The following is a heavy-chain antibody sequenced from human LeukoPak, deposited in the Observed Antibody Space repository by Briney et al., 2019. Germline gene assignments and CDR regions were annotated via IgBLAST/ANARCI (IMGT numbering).Heavy chain of an antibody. CDR3: ARLGITMRPDY. V-gene: IGHV4-38-2*02. J-gene: IGHJ4*02. D-gene: IGHD3-22*01. CDR1: GYSISSGYY. CDR2: IYYSGST. Sequence: SETLSLTCTVSGYSISSGYYWGWIRQPPGKGLEWIGSIYYSGSTYYNPSLKSRVTISVDTSKNQFSLKLSSVTAADTAVYYCARLGITMRPDYWGQGTLVTVSS.